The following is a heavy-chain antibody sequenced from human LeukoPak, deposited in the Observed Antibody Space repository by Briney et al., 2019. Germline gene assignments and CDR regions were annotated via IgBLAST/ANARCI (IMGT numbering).Heavy chain of an antibody. Sequence: AGGSLRLSCAASGFTFSSYDMRWVRQAPGKGLEWGSSISGSGSSTYYADSVKGRFTISRDNSKNTLYLQMNSPRAEDTAVYYCAKDRCIGPAGHFDNWGQGTLVTVS. D-gene: IGHD2-2*01. V-gene: IGHV3-23*01. J-gene: IGHJ4*02. CDR3: AKDRCIGPAGHFDN. CDR2: ISGSGSST. CDR1: GFTFSSYD.